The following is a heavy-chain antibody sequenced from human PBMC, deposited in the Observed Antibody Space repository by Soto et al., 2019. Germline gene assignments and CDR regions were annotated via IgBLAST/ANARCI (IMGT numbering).Heavy chain of an antibody. V-gene: IGHV6-1*01. CDR3: AGTTSHQWYYMDV. D-gene: IGHD1-7*01. CDR1: GDSVSSNSAA. J-gene: IGHJ6*03. CDR2: TYYRSRWYN. Sequence: SQTLSLTCAISGDSVSSNSAAWNWIRLSPSRGLEWLARTYYRSRWYNDYAVSVRSRITVNPDTSKNQFSLQLTSVTPEDTAVYYCAGTTSHQWYYMDVWGKGTTLTLSS.